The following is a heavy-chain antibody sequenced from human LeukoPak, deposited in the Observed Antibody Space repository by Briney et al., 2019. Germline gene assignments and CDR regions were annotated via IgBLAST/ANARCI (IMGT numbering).Heavy chain of an antibody. J-gene: IGHJ3*02. Sequence: SETLSLTCTVSGGSISSYYWSWIRQPPGKGLEWIGYIYYSGSTNYNPSLKSRVTISVDTSKNQFSLKLSSVTAADTAVYYCARDSSGYCLAYAFDIWGQGTMVTVSS. CDR3: ARDSSGYCLAYAFDI. CDR2: IYYSGST. CDR1: GGSISSYY. V-gene: IGHV4-59*01. D-gene: IGHD3-22*01.